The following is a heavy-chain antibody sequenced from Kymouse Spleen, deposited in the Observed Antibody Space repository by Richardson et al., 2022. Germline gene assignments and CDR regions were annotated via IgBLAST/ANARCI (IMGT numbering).Heavy chain of an antibody. D-gene: IGHD4-23*01. J-gene: IGHJ4*02. CDR2: INHSGST. Sequence: QVQLQQWGAGLLKPSETLSLTCAVYGGSFSGYYWSWIRQPPGKGLEWIGEINHSGSTNYNPSLKSRVTISVDTSKNQFSLKLSSVTAADTAVYYCARGPTVVTHFDYWGQGTLVTVSS. CDR3: ARGPTVVTHFDY. CDR1: GGSFSGYY. V-gene: IGHV4-34*01.